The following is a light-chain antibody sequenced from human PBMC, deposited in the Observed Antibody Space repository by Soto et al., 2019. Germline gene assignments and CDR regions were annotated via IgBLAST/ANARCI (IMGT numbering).Light chain of an antibody. V-gene: IGKV3-20*01. CDR3: QHYGGSQYT. CDR2: GAS. J-gene: IGKJ2*01. CDR1: QSVSSSY. Sequence: EIVLTQSPGTLSLSPGERATLSCRASQSVSSSYLAWCQQKRGQAPRLLIYGASSRATGIPDRFSGSGSGTDFTLTISRLEPADFAVYYCQHYGGSQYTFGQGTKLEIK.